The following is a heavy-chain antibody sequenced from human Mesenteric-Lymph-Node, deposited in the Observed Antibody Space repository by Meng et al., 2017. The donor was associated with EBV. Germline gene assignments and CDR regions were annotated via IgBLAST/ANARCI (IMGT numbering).Heavy chain of an antibody. CDR1: GFTFSTSS. CDR3: ARDHLRPHY. V-gene: IGHV3-21*01. Sequence: EVQLVESGGGLVKPGGSLRLSCAASGFTFSTSSMSWVRQSPGKGLEWVSSISPDSSYIYYADSLKGRFTISRDNAKNSLYQQMNSLRAEDTAVYYCARDHLRPHYWGQGTLVTVSS. CDR2: ISPDSSYI. D-gene: IGHD6-25*01. J-gene: IGHJ4*02.